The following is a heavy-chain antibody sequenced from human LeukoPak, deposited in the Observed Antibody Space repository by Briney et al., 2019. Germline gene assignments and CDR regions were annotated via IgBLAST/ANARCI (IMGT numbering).Heavy chain of an antibody. CDR1: GGSISSYY. V-gene: IGHV4-59*01. CDR2: IYYSGST. J-gene: IGHJ6*03. Sequence: SETLSLTCTVSGGSISSYYWSWIRQPPGKGLEWIGYIYYSGSTNYNPSLKSRVTISVDTSKNQFSLKLSSVTAADTAVYYCAREVPDPPFYYYYYMDVWGKGTTVTVSS. CDR3: AREVPDPPFYYYYYMDV.